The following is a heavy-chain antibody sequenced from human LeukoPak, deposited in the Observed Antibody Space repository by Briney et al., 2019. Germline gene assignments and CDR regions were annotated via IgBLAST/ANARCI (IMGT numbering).Heavy chain of an antibody. J-gene: IGHJ4*02. CDR1: GGTFSSYA. V-gene: IGHV1-69*13. CDR3: AREVNPRYDILTGYPLDY. Sequence: SVKVSCKASGGTFSSYAISWVRQAPGQGLEWMGGIIPIFGTANYAQKFQGRVMITADESTSTAYMELSSLRSEDTAVYYCAREVNPRYDILTGYPLDYWGQGTLVTVSS. CDR2: IIPIFGTA. D-gene: IGHD3-9*01.